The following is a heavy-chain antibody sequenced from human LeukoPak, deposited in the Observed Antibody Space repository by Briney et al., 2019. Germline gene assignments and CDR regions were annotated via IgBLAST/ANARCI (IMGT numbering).Heavy chain of an antibody. CDR1: GFTFSNAW. D-gene: IGHD3-10*01. V-gene: IGHV3-15*01. J-gene: IGHJ6*03. CDR2: IKSKTDGGTT. Sequence: GGSLRLSCAASGFTFSNAWMSWVRQAPGKGLEWVGRIKSKTDGGTTDYAAPVKGRFTISRDDSKNTLYLQMNSLKTEDTAVYYCNTDTPTLLRGVMYYYYYMDVWGKGTTVTVSS. CDR3: NTDTPTLLRGVMYYYYYMDV.